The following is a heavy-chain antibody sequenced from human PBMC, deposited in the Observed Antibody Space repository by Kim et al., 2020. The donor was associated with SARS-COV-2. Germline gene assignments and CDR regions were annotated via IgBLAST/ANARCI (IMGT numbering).Heavy chain of an antibody. Sequence: FYPDSVKGRFTMSRDNSKNTLYLQRNSLRAEDTAVYYCAKAWRWYPNLDSWGQGTLVTVSS. V-gene: IGHV3-23*01. CDR3: AKAWRWYPNLDS. J-gene: IGHJ4*02. D-gene: IGHD2-15*01.